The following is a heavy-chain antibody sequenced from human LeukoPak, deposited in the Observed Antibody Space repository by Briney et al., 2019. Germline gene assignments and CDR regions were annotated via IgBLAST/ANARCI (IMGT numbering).Heavy chain of an antibody. V-gene: IGHV3-48*03. Sequence: SGGSLRLSCSASGFTFSSYEMNWVRQAPGKGLEWVSYISSSGGTIYYADSVKGRFTISRDNSKNSLYLEMNSLRTEDTALYYCAKDMGLILLLWGQGTMVTVSS. D-gene: IGHD2/OR15-2a*01. CDR2: ISSSGGTI. CDR3: AKDMGLILLL. J-gene: IGHJ3*01. CDR1: GFTFSSYE.